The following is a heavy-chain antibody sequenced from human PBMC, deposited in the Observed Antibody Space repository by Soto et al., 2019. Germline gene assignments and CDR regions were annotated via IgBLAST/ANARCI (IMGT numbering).Heavy chain of an antibody. CDR2: INPNSGGT. J-gene: IGHJ6*02. Sequence: QVQLVQSGAEVKKPGASVKVSCKASGYTFTGYYMHWVRQAPGQGLEWMGWINPNSGGTNYAQKFQGRVTLTRDTSISTAYMELSRLRSDDTAVYYCARAESPRYSSSLGYGMDVWGQGTTVTVSS. CDR1: GYTFTGYY. CDR3: ARAESPRYSSSLGYGMDV. D-gene: IGHD6-6*01. V-gene: IGHV1-2*02.